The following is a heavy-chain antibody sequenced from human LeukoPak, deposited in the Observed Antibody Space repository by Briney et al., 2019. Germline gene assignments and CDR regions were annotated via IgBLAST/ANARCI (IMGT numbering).Heavy chain of an antibody. V-gene: IGHV4-59*08. CDR3: ARHRGSSWYGIDY. Sequence: SETLSLTCTVSGGSISIYYWSWIRQPPGKGLEWIGYIYYSGSTNYNPSLKSRVTISVDTSKNQFSLKLSSVTAADTAVYYCARHRGSSWYGIDYWGQGTLVTVSS. D-gene: IGHD6-13*01. CDR1: GGSISIYY. CDR2: IYYSGST. J-gene: IGHJ4*02.